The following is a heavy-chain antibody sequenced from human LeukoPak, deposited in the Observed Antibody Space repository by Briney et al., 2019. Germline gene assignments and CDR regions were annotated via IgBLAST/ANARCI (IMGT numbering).Heavy chain of an antibody. CDR3: ARAGSYIAAAGTGLY. Sequence: GGSLRLSCAASGFTFSSYWMSWVRQAPGKGLEWVANIKQDGSEKYYVDSVKGRFTISRDNAKNSLYLQMNSLRAEDTAVYYCARAGSYIAAAGTGLYWGQGTLVTVSS. CDR1: GFTFSSYW. J-gene: IGHJ4*02. V-gene: IGHV3-7*01. D-gene: IGHD6-13*01. CDR2: IKQDGSEK.